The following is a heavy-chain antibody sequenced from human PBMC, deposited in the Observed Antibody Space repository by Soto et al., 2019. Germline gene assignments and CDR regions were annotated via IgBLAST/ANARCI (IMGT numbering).Heavy chain of an antibody. CDR2: IFSNDEK. D-gene: IGHD6-19*01. Sequence: HVTLKESGPVLVKPTETLTLTCTVSGFSLSNGKGGVSWIRQPPGKALEWLEHIFSNDEKSYRTSLKSRLTNSEDTSKSQVVLTMTNVDPVDTATYYCARILFGRSVAGGYFYMDVWGKGTTVTVSS. V-gene: IGHV2-26*01. CDR3: ARILFGRSVAGGYFYMDV. CDR1: GFSLSNGKGG. J-gene: IGHJ6*03.